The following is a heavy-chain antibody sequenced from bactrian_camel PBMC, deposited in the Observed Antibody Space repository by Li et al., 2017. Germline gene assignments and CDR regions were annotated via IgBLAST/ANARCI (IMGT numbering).Heavy chain of an antibody. D-gene: IGHD5*01. CDR1: GYTGRPTC. CDR2: IDSDGNA. Sequence: HVQLVESGGGSVQAGGSLRLSCAASGYTGRPTCVGWFRQAPGKEREGVAIIDSDGNAVYADSVKGRFTISKDLSKNTVYLQMNTLKSEDTAMYYCSLGWMVTLRRGSGQGTQVTVS. V-gene: IGHV3S53*01. J-gene: IGHJ4*01.